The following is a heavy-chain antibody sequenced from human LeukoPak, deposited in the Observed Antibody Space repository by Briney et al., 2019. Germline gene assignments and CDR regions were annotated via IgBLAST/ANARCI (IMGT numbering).Heavy chain of an antibody. V-gene: IGHV1-46*01. CDR2: VNPSGGST. CDR1: GYTFTSYY. Sequence: ASVKVSCKASGYTFTSYYMHWVRQAPGQGLEWMGIVNPSGGSTSYAQKFQGRVTMTRDTSTGTVYMELSSLRSEDTAVYYCARDWGIAVAGTGHIDYWGQGTLVTVSS. CDR3: ARDWGIAVAGTGHIDY. J-gene: IGHJ4*02. D-gene: IGHD6-19*01.